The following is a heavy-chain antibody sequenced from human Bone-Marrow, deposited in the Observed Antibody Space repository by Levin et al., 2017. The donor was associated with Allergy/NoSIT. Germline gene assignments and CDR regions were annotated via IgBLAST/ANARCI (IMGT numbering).Heavy chain of an antibody. CDR3: AKDIVRARGYCSSTSCHLPLQPYYYGMDG. Sequence: SLRLSCAASGFTFDDYAMHWVRQAPGKGLEWVSGISWNSGSIGYADSVKGRFTISIDNAKNSLYLQMNSLRAEDTALYYCAKDIVRARGYCSSTSCHLPLQPYYYGMDGWGQGTTVTVSS. CDR1: GFTFDDYA. D-gene: IGHD2-2*01. J-gene: IGHJ6*02. V-gene: IGHV3-9*01. CDR2: ISWNSGSI.